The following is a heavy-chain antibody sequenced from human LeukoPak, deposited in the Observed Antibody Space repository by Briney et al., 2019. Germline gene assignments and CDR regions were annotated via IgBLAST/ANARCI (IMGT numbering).Heavy chain of an antibody. Sequence: GGSLRLSCVGSGFTFSDAWMSWVRQAPGKGLEWVGRIKSKSDGGTIDYAAPVKGRFTISRDDSRNTLYLQMNSLRTEDTAVYYCTTRRQDGWWGQGTLVTVS. CDR3: TTRRQDGW. D-gene: IGHD2-15*01. CDR1: GFTFSDAW. V-gene: IGHV3-15*01. J-gene: IGHJ4*02. CDR2: IKSKSDGGTI.